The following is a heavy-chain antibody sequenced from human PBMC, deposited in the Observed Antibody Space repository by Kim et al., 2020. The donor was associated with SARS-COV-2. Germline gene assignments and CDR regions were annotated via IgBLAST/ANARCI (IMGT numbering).Heavy chain of an antibody. Sequence: PVKGRFTISRDDSKNTLYLQMNSLKTEDTAVYYCTTASAGYYYYYYGMDVWGQGTTVTVSS. V-gene: IGHV3-15*01. D-gene: IGHD3-10*01. CDR3: TTASAGYYYYYYGMDV. J-gene: IGHJ6*02.